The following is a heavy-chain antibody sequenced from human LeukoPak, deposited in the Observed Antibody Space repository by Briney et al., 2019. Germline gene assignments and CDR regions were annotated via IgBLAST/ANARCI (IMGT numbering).Heavy chain of an antibody. CDR3: ARLEIIKGVTVVVPAAIDY. V-gene: IGHV4-39*01. CDR1: GGSISSSSYY. CDR2: IYYSGST. Sequence: PSETLSLTCTVSGGSISSSSYYWGWIRQPPGKGLEWIGSIYYSGSTYYNPSLKSRLTITVDTSKNQFSLKLSSVTAADTAVYCCARLEIIKGVTVVVPAAIDYWGQGTLVTVSS. D-gene: IGHD2-2*01. J-gene: IGHJ4*02.